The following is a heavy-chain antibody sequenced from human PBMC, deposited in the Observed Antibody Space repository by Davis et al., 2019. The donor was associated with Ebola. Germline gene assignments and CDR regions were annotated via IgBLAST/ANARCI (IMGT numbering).Heavy chain of an antibody. V-gene: IGHV6-1*01. CDR3: AREGRYGDYTFDY. Sequence: SQTLSLTCAISGDSVSSHSVVWNWIRQSPSRGLEWLGRTYYRSKWYNDYAVSVKSRITINPDTSKNQFSLQLNSVNPEDTAVYYCAREGRYGDYTFDYWGQGTLVTVSS. CDR2: TYYRSKWYN. CDR1: GDSVSSHSVV. D-gene: IGHD4-17*01. J-gene: IGHJ4*02.